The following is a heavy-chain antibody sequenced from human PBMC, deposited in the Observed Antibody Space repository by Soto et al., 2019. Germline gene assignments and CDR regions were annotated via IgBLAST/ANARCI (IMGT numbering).Heavy chain of an antibody. CDR1: GGSFSGYY. J-gene: IGHJ5*01. V-gene: IGHV4-34*01. Sequence: TLSLTCAVYGGSFSGYYWSWIRQPPGKGLEWIGEINHSGSTNYNPSLKSRVTISVDTSKNQFSLKLSSVTAADTAVYYCARGLPGLSSSWYHSWGQGTLVTVSS. D-gene: IGHD6-13*01. CDR2: INHSGST. CDR3: ARGLPGLSSSWYHS.